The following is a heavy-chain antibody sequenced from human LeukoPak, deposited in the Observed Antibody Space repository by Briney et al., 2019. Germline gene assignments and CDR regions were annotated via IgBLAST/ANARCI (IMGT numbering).Heavy chain of an antibody. V-gene: IGHV3-23*01. CDR1: GFTFSSYA. CDR2: ISGSGGST. D-gene: IGHD3-22*01. CDR3: AKDQDYYYDSSGLLDY. Sequence: GGSLRLSCAASGFTFSSYAMSWVRQAPGKGLEWVSAISGSGGSTYYADSVKGRFTISRDNSKNTLYLQMNSLRAEDTAVYYCAKDQDYYYDSSGLLDYWGQGTLVTVSS. J-gene: IGHJ4*02.